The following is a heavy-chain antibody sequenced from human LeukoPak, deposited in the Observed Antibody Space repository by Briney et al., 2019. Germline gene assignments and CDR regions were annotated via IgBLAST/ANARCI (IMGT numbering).Heavy chain of an antibody. CDR3: ARFDEVGAAFDI. V-gene: IGHV1-2*02. CDR2: INPNSGGT. J-gene: IGHJ3*02. CDR1: GYTFTGYY. Sequence: ASVKVSCKASGYTFTGYYMHWVRQAPGQGLEWMGWINPNSGGTNYVQKFQGRVTMSRDTSISTAYMELSRLRSDDTAVYYCARFDEVGAAFDIWGQGTMVTVSS. D-gene: IGHD1-26*01.